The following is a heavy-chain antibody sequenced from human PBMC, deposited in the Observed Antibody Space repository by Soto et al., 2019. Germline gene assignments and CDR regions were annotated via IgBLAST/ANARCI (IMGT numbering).Heavy chain of an antibody. CDR2: IIPIFGTA. J-gene: IGHJ5*02. V-gene: IGHV1-69*06. CDR3: ARSVGVVPAAKGNWFDP. Sequence: SVKVSCKASGGTFSSYAISWVRQAPGQGLEWMGGIIPIFGTANYAQKFQGRVTITADRSTSTAYMELSSLRSEDTAVYYCARSVGVVPAAKGNWFDPWGQGTLVTVSS. CDR1: GGTFSSYA. D-gene: IGHD2-2*01.